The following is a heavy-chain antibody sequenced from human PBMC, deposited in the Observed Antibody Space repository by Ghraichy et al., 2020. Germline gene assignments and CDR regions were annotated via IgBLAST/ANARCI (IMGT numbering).Heavy chain of an antibody. V-gene: IGHV4-59*01. CDR3: ARDRYSWDLYGMDV. D-gene: IGHD5-18*01. J-gene: IGHJ6*02. CDR2: IYYSGST. CDR1: GGSISSYY. Sequence: SETLSLTCTVSGGSISSYYWSWIRQPPGKGLEWIGYIYYSGSTNYNPSLKSRVTISVDTSKNQFSLKLSSVTAADTAVYYCARDRYSWDLYGMDVWGQGTTVTVSS.